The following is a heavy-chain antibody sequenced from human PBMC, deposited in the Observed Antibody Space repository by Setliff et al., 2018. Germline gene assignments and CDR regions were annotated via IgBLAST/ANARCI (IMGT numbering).Heavy chain of an antibody. CDR2: VYYSGST. Sequence: KASETLSLTCAVSGGTISTYYWNWIRQPPGKGLEWIGYVYYSGSTNYNPFLKSRVTISVDTYKNQFSLKLSSVTAADTAVYYCARGEGGSYLGAYYYYYMDVWGKGTTVTVSS. D-gene: IGHD1-26*01. J-gene: IGHJ6*03. CDR3: ARGEGGSYLGAYYYYYMDV. V-gene: IGHV4-59*12. CDR1: GGTISTYY.